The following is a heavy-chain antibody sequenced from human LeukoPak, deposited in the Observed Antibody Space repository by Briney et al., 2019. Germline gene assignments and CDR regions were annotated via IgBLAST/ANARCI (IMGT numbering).Heavy chain of an antibody. CDR2: INTNTGNP. V-gene: IGHV7-4-1*02. CDR3: ARFDYYDSSGYAMAFDY. D-gene: IGHD3-22*01. CDR1: GYTFTGYY. J-gene: IGHJ4*02. Sequence: ASVKVSCKASGYTFTGYYMHWVRQSPGQGLEWMGWINTNTGNPTYAQGFTGRFVFSLDTSVSTAYLQISSLKAEDTAVYYCARFDYYDSSGYAMAFDYWGQGTLVTVSS.